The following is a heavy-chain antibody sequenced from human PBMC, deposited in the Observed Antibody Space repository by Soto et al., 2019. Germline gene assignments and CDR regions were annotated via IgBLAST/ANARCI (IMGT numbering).Heavy chain of an antibody. J-gene: IGHJ4*02. CDR2: IYNGGST. CDR3: TRGPSGDKVDY. D-gene: IGHD7-27*01. V-gene: IGHV4-30-4*01. CDR1: GASFSSTTFC. Sequence: VQLQGPGQGLVRPSKTLSLTCTVPGASFSSTTFCWSWVRRSPDKGLEWIGHIYNGGSTYSNPSLNSRVSISVDTSRNQFSLSLNSVSAADTAVYYCTRGPSGDKVDYWGQGILVTVSS.